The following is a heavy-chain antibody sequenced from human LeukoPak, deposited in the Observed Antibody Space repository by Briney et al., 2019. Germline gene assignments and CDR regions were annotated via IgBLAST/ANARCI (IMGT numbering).Heavy chain of an antibody. J-gene: IGHJ4*02. Sequence: ASVKVSCKASGYTFTSYGISWVRQAPGQGLEWMGWISAYNGNTNYAQKLQGRVTMTTDTSTSTAYMELRSLRSDDTAVYYCARVYDFWSGCPLLEGPDFDYWGQGTLVTVSS. CDR3: ARVYDFWSGCPLLEGPDFDY. D-gene: IGHD3-3*01. CDR1: GYTFTSYG. V-gene: IGHV1-18*01. CDR2: ISAYNGNT.